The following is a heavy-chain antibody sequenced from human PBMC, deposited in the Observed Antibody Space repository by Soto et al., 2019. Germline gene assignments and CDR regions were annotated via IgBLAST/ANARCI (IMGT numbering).Heavy chain of an antibody. D-gene: IGHD2-21*02. CDR2: IIPMFPTA. J-gene: IGHJ6*02. CDR3: ARDDATYCGGDCYRYFYYGMDV. Sequence: SVKVSCKASGGTFSNRAISWVRQAPGQGLEWVGGIIPMFPTADYAQRFQGRVTITADDSTTTVYMELSGLRSEDTAMYYCARDDATYCGGDCYRYFYYGMDVWGQGTTVTVSS. V-gene: IGHV1-69*13. CDR1: GGTFSNRA.